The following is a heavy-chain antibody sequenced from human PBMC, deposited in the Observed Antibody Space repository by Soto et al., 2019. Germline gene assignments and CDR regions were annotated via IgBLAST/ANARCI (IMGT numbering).Heavy chain of an antibody. CDR1: GFTFSDHH. CDR3: VRDDSRGDSSAFDL. V-gene: IGHV3-72*01. J-gene: IGHJ3*01. CDR2: SRNKARGYTT. D-gene: IGHD3-10*01. Sequence: EVQLVESGGGLVQPGGSLRLSCAASGFTFSDHHIDWVRQAPGKGLEWVGRSRNKARGYTTEYAPSVKGRFTISSDASRSSVFLEMYSLKIDDTAMYYCVRDDSRGDSSAFDLWGQGTMVTVSS.